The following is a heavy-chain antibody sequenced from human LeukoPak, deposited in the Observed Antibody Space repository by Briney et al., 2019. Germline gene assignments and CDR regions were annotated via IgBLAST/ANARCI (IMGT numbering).Heavy chain of an antibody. V-gene: IGHV3-23*01. Sequence: GGSLRLACAASGFTFSSYAMSWVRQAPGKGLAWVSTISGGSGSTYCADSVKGRFTISKDKSKNTLYLQMDNLRAEDTGVYFCARLPTFYYDSSGYHYDYWGQGTLVTVSS. D-gene: IGHD3-22*01. CDR1: GFTFSSYA. J-gene: IGHJ4*02. CDR2: ISGGSGST. CDR3: ARLPTFYYDSSGYHYDY.